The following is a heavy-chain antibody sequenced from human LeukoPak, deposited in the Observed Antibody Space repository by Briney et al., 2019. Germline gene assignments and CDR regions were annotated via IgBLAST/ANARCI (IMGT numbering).Heavy chain of an antibody. Sequence: ASVKVSCKASEYTFTDYYMHWVRHAPGQGLEWMGWINPNSGDTNYAQKFQGRVTMTRDPSISTAYMELSRLRSDDTAVYYCARDAGLVGTTNLYYFDYWGQGTLVTVSS. CDR3: ARDAGLVGTTNLYYFDY. V-gene: IGHV1-2*02. J-gene: IGHJ4*02. CDR1: EYTFTDYY. CDR2: INPNSGDT. D-gene: IGHD1-26*01.